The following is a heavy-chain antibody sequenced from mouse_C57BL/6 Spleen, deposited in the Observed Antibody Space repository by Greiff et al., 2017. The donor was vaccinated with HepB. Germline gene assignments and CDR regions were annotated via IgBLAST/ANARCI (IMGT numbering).Heavy chain of an antibody. CDR3: ARDENYGSSYVYWYFDV. D-gene: IGHD1-1*01. CDR2: INYDGSST. V-gene: IGHV5-16*01. CDR1: GFTFSDYY. Sequence: EVKLVESEGGLVQPGSSMKLSCTASGFTFSDYYMAWVRQVPEKGLEWVANINYDGSSTYYLDSLKSRFIISRDNAKNILYLQMSSLKSEDTATYYCARDENYGSSYVYWYFDVWGTGTTVTVSS. J-gene: IGHJ1*03.